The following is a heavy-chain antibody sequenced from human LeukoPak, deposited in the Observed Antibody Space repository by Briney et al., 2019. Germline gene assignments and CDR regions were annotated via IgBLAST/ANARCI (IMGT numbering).Heavy chain of an antibody. V-gene: IGHV1-2*02. Sequence: ASVKVSCKASGYTFTGYYMHWVRQAPGRGLEWMGWINPNSGGTNYAQKFQGRVTMTRDTSISTAYMELSRLRSDDTAVYYCARDMYCSSTSCYFYYYYGMDVWGQGTTVTVSS. CDR2: INPNSGGT. CDR3: ARDMYCSSTSCYFYYYYGMDV. D-gene: IGHD2-2*01. CDR1: GYTFTGYY. J-gene: IGHJ6*02.